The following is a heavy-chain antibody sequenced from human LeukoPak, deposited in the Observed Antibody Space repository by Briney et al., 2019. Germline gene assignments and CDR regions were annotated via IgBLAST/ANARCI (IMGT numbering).Heavy chain of an antibody. D-gene: IGHD2-2*01. Sequence: SQTLSLTCAISGDSVSSNSAAWNWIRQSPSRGLEWLGRTYYRSKWYNDYAVSVKSRITINPDTSKNQFSLKLSSVTAADTAVYYCARDWPRGSTGDDVKWGQGTLVTVSS. V-gene: IGHV6-1*01. CDR1: GDSVSSNSAA. J-gene: IGHJ4*02. CDR3: ARDWPRGSTGDDVK. CDR2: TYYRSKWYN.